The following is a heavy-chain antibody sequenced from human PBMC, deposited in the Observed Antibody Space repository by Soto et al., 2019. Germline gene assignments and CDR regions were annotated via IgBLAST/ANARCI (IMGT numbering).Heavy chain of an antibody. CDR3: ARGRIAAAGTGLRYFDY. J-gene: IGHJ4*02. Sequence: QVQLQQWGAGLLKPSETLSLTCAVYGGSFSGYYWSWIRQPPGKGLEWIGEINHSGSTNYNPSLKSRVTISVDTSKNQFSLKLSSVTAADTAVYYCARGRIAAAGTGLRYFDYWGQGTLVTVSS. CDR2: INHSGST. D-gene: IGHD6-13*01. V-gene: IGHV4-34*01. CDR1: GGSFSGYY.